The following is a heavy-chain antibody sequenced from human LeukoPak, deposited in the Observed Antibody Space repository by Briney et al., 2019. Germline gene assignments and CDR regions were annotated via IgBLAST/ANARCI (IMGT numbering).Heavy chain of an antibody. CDR3: ANDNWFDP. CDR1: AVSITSSHYF. V-gene: IGHV4-39*01. CDR2: TYYSGNT. Sequence: SETLTLTCTVSAVSITSSHYFWGWIRQPPGRDLEWIGDTYYSGNTFYKASLKSRITIYLDTSKIQFSLRLSSVTAADTAVYYCANDNWFDPWGQGTLVTVSS. J-gene: IGHJ5*02.